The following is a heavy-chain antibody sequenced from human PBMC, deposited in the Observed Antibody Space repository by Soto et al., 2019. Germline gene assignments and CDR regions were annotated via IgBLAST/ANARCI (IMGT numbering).Heavy chain of an antibody. CDR2: IYYSGST. V-gene: IGHV4-30-4*01. D-gene: IGHD6-19*01. CDR3: ARAEDSDRGLIAVAGNFDY. CDR1: GGSISSGDYY. Sequence: PSETLSLTCTVSGGSISSGDYYWSWIRQPPGKGLEWIGYIYYSGSTYYNPSLKSRVTISVDTSKNQFSLKLSSVTAADTAVYYCARAEDSDRGLIAVAGNFDYWGQGTLVTVSS. J-gene: IGHJ4*02.